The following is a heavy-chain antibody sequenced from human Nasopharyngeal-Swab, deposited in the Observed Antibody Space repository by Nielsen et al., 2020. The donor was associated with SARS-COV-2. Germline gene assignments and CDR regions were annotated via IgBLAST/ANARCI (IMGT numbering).Heavy chain of an antibody. V-gene: IGHV7-4-1*02. J-gene: IGHJ3*02. CDR2: INTNTGNP. D-gene: IGHD4-17*01. Sequence: ASVKVSCKASGYAFTTYAMNWVRQAPGQGLEWMGWINTNTGNPTYAQGFTGRFVFSLDTSVSTAYLQISSLKAEDTAVYYCARDLRTDAFDIWGEGTMVTVSS. CDR1: GYAFTTYA. CDR3: ARDLRTDAFDI.